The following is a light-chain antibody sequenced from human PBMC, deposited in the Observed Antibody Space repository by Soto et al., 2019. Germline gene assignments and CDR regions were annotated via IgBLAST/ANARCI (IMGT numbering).Light chain of an antibody. CDR1: SSDVGGYNY. V-gene: IGLV2-14*01. Sequence: QSALTQPASVSGSPGQSITISCTGTSSDVGGYNYVSWYQQHPGKAPKLMIYEVSNRPSGVSNRFSGSKSGNTASRTISGLQAEDEADYYCSAYTSSSVYVFGTGTKLTVL. J-gene: IGLJ1*01. CDR3: SAYTSSSVYV. CDR2: EVS.